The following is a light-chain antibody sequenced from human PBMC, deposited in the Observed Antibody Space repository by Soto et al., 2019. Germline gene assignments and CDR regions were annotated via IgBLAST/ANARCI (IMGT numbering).Light chain of an antibody. CDR2: DDD. CDR3: ATWDSSLNVVL. V-gene: IGLV1-51*01. Sequence: QSVLTQPPSVSAAPGEKVTISCSGSTSNIGSHYASWYQQFPRTAPKLLIYDDDRRPSGMPDRFSGSKSGTSATLGITGLQTGDEADYYCATWDSSLNVVLFGGRTKLTVL. CDR1: TSNIGSHY. J-gene: IGLJ2*01.